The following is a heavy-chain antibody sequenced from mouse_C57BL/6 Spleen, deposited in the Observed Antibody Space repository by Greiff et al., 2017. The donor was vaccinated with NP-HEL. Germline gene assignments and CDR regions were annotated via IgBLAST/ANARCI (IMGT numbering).Heavy chain of an antibody. V-gene: IGHV5-4*01. CDR3: ARDFYDYDEGFAY. D-gene: IGHD2-4*01. J-gene: IGHJ3*01. CDR2: ISDGGSYT. Sequence: EVKLMESGGGLVKPGGSLKLSCAASGFTFSSYAMSWVRQTPEKRLEWVATISDGGSYTYYPDNVKGRFTISRDNAKNNLYLQMSHLKSEDTAMYYCARDFYDYDEGFAYWGQGTLVTVSA. CDR1: GFTFSSYA.